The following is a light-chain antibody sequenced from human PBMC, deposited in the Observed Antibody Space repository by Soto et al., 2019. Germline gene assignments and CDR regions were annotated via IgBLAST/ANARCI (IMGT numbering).Light chain of an antibody. Sequence: IGMTQSPATLSVSPGERATLCCRASQTIYSNVAWYQQRPGQPPRLLIYRSSSRATGIPARFSGSGSGTEFTLTINSLQSEDFAVYYCQQYQNLWTFGQGTKVDI. CDR3: QQYQNLWT. CDR2: RSS. V-gene: IGKV3-15*01. J-gene: IGKJ1*01. CDR1: QTIYSN.